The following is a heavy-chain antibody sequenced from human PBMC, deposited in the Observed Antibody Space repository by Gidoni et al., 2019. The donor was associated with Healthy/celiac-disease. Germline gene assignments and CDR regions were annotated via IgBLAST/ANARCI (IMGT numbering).Heavy chain of an antibody. J-gene: IGHJ5*02. V-gene: IGHV1-2*02. D-gene: IGHD6-6*01. CDR2: INPNSGGT. CDR3: ARVEEQLAGWWFDP. CDR1: GYNLTGYY. Sequence: QLGPAGAEVKKPGAPVKVSFKAAGYNLTGYYMHWVRQAPGQGLEWMGWINPNSGGTNYAQKFQGRVTMTRDTSISTAYMELSRLRSDDTAVYYCARVEEQLAGWWFDPWGQGTLVTVSS.